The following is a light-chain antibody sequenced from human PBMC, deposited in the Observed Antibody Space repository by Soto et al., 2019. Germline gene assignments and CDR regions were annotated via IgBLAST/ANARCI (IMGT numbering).Light chain of an antibody. Sequence: EIVVTQSPATLSVSPGETATLSCRASLSVSSNLAWYQHKPGQAPRLLIYGASTRATGLPVRFSGSGSGTEFTLTISSLQSEDFAVYYCQQYNNWPLTFGQGTRLEIK. CDR1: LSVSSN. V-gene: IGKV3-15*01. CDR3: QQYNNWPLT. CDR2: GAS. J-gene: IGKJ5*01.